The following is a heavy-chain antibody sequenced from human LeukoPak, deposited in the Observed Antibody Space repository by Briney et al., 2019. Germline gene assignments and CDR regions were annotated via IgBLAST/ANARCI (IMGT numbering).Heavy chain of an antibody. J-gene: IGHJ5*02. CDR3: ARGIPYGSGSYYANWFDP. CDR1: GYSISSGYY. V-gene: IGHV4-38-2*01. Sequence: PSETLSLTCAVSGYSISSGYYWSWIRQPPGKGLEWIGSIYHSGSTYYNPSLKSRVTISVDTSKNQFSLKLSSVTAADTAVYYCARGIPYGSGSYYANWFDPWGQGTLVTVSS. D-gene: IGHD3-10*01. CDR2: IYHSGST.